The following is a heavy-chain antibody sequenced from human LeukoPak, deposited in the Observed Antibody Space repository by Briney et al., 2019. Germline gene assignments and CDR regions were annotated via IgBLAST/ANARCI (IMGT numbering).Heavy chain of an antibody. J-gene: IGHJ3*02. CDR3: ARDKEYYYDSSGYGDAFDI. CDR2: IIPIFGTA. Sequence: SVKVSCKASGGTFSSYAISWVRQAPGQGLEWMGRIIPIFGTANYAQKFQGRVTTTTDESTSTAYMELSSLRSEDTAVYYCARDKEYYYDSSGYGDAFDIWGQGTMVTVSS. CDR1: GGTFSSYA. D-gene: IGHD3-22*01. V-gene: IGHV1-69*05.